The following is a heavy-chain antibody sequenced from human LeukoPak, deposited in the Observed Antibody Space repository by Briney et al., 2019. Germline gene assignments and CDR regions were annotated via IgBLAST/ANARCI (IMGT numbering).Heavy chain of an antibody. CDR2: IYHSGST. CDR1: GYSISSGYY. V-gene: IGHV4-38-2*01. Sequence: SETLSLTCAVSGYSISSGYYWGWIRQPPGKGLEWIGSIYHSGSTYYNPSLKSRVTISVDTSKNQFSLKLSSVTAADTAVYYCASVEYHDFWSGYPTYYFDYWGQGTLVTVSS. D-gene: IGHD3-3*01. J-gene: IGHJ4*02. CDR3: ASVEYHDFWSGYPTYYFDY.